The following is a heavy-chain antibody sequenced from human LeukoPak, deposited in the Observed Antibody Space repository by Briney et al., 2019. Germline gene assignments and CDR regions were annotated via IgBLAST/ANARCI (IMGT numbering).Heavy chain of an antibody. CDR3: AKGSLVGATTPFDY. Sequence: PVGSLRLSCAASGFTFSSYGMHWVRQAPGKGLEWVAVIWYDGSNKYYADSVKGRFTISRDNSKNTLYLQMNSLRAEDTAVYYCAKGSLVGATTPFDYWGQGTLVTVSS. V-gene: IGHV3-33*06. CDR1: GFTFSSYG. CDR2: IWYDGSNK. J-gene: IGHJ4*02. D-gene: IGHD1-26*01.